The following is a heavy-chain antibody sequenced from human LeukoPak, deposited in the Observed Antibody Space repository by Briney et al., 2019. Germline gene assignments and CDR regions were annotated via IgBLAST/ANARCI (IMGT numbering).Heavy chain of an antibody. CDR2: IYYSGST. V-gene: IGHV4-31*03. CDR1: GGSISSGGYY. D-gene: IGHD2-15*01. J-gene: IGHJ4*02. CDR3: ARVNLKYCSGGSCWAVVDY. Sequence: SETLSLTCTVSGGSISSGGYYWSWIRQHPGKGLEWIGYIYYSGSTYYNPSLKSRVTISVDTSKNQFSLKLSSVTAADTAVYYCARVNLKYCSGGSCWAVVDYWGQGTLVTVSS.